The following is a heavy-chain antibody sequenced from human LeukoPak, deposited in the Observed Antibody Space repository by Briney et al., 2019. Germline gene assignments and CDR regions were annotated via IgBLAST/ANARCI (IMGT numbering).Heavy chain of an antibody. Sequence: SETLSLTCAVYGGSFSGYYWSWIRQPPGKGLERIGEINHSGSTNYNPSLKSRVTISVDTSKNQFSLKLSSVTAADTAVYYCARARGYSYGYKGWFDPWGQGTLVTVSS. J-gene: IGHJ5*02. CDR2: INHSGST. CDR3: ARARGYSYGYKGWFDP. CDR1: GGSFSGYY. V-gene: IGHV4-34*01. D-gene: IGHD5-18*01.